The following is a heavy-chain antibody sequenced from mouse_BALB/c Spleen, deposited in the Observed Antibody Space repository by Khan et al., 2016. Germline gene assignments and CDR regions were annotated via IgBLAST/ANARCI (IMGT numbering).Heavy chain of an antibody. CDR1: GFTFTDYY. Sequence: EVELVESGGGLVQPGGSLRLSCATSGFTFTDYYMSWVRQPPGKALEWLGFIRNKANGYTTAYSASVKGRFTISRDNSQSILYLQMNTLRAEDSATYYCARDRWDGMDYWGQGTSVTVSS. D-gene: IGHD4-1*01. CDR3: ARDRWDGMDY. CDR2: IRNKANGYTT. J-gene: IGHJ4*01. V-gene: IGHV7-3*02.